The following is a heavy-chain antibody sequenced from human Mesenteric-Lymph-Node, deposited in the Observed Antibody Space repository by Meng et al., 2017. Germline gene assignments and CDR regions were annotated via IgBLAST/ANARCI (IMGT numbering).Heavy chain of an antibody. Sequence: SETLSLTCTVSGGSISSYYWSWIRQPPGKGLEWIGEINHSGSTNYNPSLKSRVTISVDTSKNQFSLKLSSVTAADTAVYYCARVLWFGELSFDYWGQGTLVTVSS. D-gene: IGHD3-10*01. CDR1: GGSISSYY. V-gene: IGHV4-34*01. CDR3: ARVLWFGELSFDY. CDR2: INHSGST. J-gene: IGHJ4*02.